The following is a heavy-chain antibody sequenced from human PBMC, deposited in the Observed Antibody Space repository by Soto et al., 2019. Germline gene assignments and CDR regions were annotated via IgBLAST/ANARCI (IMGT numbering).Heavy chain of an antibody. D-gene: IGHD1-7*01. CDR2: INPDGSGE. Sequence: GGSLRLSCAASGFNFGGSWMTWVRQALGKGLEWLAKINPDGSGEYYVDSVKGRFTISRDNAKSSLFFQMHSLRDEDTAVYFCARENYFGLDYWGQGTLVTVSS. CDR3: ARENYFGLDY. CDR1: GFNFGGSW. V-gene: IGHV3-7*04. J-gene: IGHJ4*02.